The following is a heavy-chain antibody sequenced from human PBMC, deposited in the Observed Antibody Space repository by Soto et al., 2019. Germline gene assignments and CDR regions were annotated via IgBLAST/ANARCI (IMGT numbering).Heavy chain of an antibody. CDR1: GFSLSTSGVG. V-gene: IGHV2-5*02. D-gene: IGHD2-15*01. Sequence: QITLKESGPTLVKPTQTLTLTCTFSGFSLSTSGVGVGWIRQPPGKALEWLALIYWDDDKRYSPSLKSRLTTTKDPSKNQVLLTMTNMDPVDTATYSYAHSYCSGYRCSSGVLDYWGQGTLVTVSS. J-gene: IGHJ4*02. CDR2: IYWDDDK. CDR3: AHSYCSGYRCSSGVLDY.